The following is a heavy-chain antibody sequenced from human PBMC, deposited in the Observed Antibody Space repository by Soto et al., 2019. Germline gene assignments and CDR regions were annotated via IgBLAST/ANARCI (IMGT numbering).Heavy chain of an antibody. CDR1: GYTFTSYD. D-gene: IGHD2-8*01. CDR2: ISAYNGNT. CDR3: ATDLLSNGPHIDLDY. Sequence: ASVKVSCKASGYTFTSYDISWVRQAPGQGLEWIGWISAYNGNTNYAQKLQGRVTMTTDTSTSTAYMKMSSLRSEDTAVYYGATDLLSNGPHIDLDYWGQGTLVTVSS. J-gene: IGHJ4*02. V-gene: IGHV1-18*01.